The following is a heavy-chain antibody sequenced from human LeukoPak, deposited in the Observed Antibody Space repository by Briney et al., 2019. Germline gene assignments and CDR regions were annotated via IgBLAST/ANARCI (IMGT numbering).Heavy chain of an antibody. CDR3: ARGRSPTLGYFDL. V-gene: IGHV3-7*01. Sequence: GSLRLSCAASGFTFSSYWMSWVLQAAGKGLEWVANIKQDGSEKYYVDSVKGRFTISRDNAKNSLYLQMSSLRAEDTAVYYCARGRSPTLGYFDLWGRGTLVTVSS. CDR1: GFTFSSYW. D-gene: IGHD1-26*01. CDR2: IKQDGSEK. J-gene: IGHJ2*01.